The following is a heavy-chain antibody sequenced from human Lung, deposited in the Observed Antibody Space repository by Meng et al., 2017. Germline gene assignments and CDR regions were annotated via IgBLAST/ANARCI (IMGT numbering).Heavy chain of an antibody. CDR2: INAGSGNT. J-gene: IGHJ4*02. CDR3: ARGEGYCTNGVCSPGY. Sequence: QVQLVQSGAEVKKPGASVKVSCKASGYTFTSYAMHWVRQAPGQRLEWMGWINAGSGNTKYSQKFQGRVTITRDTSASTAYMELSSLRSEDTAVYYCARGEGYCTNGVCSPGYWGQGTLVTVSS. D-gene: IGHD2-8*01. CDR1: GYTFTSYA. V-gene: IGHV1-3*01.